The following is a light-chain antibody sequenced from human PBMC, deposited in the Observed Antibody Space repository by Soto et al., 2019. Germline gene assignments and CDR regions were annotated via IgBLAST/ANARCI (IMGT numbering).Light chain of an antibody. J-gene: IGKJ5*01. V-gene: IGKV1-12*01. CDR2: AAS. CDR1: QGISTN. Sequence: DIPMTPSPSSVPASVGDRVTITCRASQGISTNLAWYQQKPGKAPKLLIYAASSLQSGVPPRCSGSGSGTDFTLTISSLQPEDFAIYYCLQANRVPLSFGQGTRLETK. CDR3: LQANRVPLS.